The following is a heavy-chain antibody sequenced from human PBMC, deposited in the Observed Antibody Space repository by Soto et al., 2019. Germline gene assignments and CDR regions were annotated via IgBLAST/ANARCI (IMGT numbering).Heavy chain of an antibody. CDR2: INPSGGST. J-gene: IGHJ3*02. Sequence: QVQLVQSGAEVKKPGASVKVSCKASGYTFTSYYMHWVRQAPGQGLEWMGIINPSGGSTSYAQNFQGRVTMTRDTSTSTVYMELSSLRSEDTAVYYCARGVGYPDLGGAFDIWGHGTMGTVSS. CDR3: ARGVGYPDLGGAFDI. CDR1: GYTFTSYY. V-gene: IGHV1-46*01. D-gene: IGHD3-16*01.